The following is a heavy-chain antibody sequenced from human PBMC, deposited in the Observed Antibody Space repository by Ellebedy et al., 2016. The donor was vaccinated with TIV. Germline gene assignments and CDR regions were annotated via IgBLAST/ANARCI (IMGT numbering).Heavy chain of an antibody. CDR2: ISSNTTYL. CDR3: ARDQNYYGSGELDY. Sequence: GESLKISCAASGFPFKTYAMNWVRQAPGKGLEWVSRISSNTTYLYYADSVKGRFIISRDNAKNALFLQLNSLRAEDTAVYYCARDQNYYGSGELDYWGQGTLVTVSS. CDR1: GFPFKTYA. J-gene: IGHJ4*02. V-gene: IGHV3-21*01. D-gene: IGHD3-10*01.